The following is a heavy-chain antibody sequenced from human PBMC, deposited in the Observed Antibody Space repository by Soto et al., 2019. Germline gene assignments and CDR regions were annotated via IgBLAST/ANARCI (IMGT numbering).Heavy chain of an antibody. J-gene: IGHJ6*03. CDR2: NSWNSGQL. CDR3: AKDKSTGEYSYYRYMDV. CDR1: GFNFGNHA. Sequence: EVLLVESGGGLVQPDRPLRLSCEASGFNFGNHAMHWVRQVPGKGLEWVSANSWNSGQLDYADSVRGRFTISRDNDKNSLYLEMNSLRPDDTALYFCAKDKSTGEYSYYRYMDVWGRGTTVIVSS. V-gene: IGHV3-9*01. D-gene: IGHD4-17*01.